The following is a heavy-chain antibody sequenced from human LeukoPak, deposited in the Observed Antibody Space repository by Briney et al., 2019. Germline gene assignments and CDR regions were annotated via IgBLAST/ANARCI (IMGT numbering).Heavy chain of an antibody. Sequence: ASVKVSCKASGYTFTGYYMHLVRQAPGQGLEWMGWINPNSGGTNYAQKFQGRVTMTRDTSISTAYMELSRLRSDDTAVYYCARNIVVVVAATLLNWFDPWGQGTLVTVSS. CDR1: GYTFTGYY. CDR3: ARNIVVVVAATLLNWFDP. D-gene: IGHD2-15*01. V-gene: IGHV1-2*02. CDR2: INPNSGGT. J-gene: IGHJ5*02.